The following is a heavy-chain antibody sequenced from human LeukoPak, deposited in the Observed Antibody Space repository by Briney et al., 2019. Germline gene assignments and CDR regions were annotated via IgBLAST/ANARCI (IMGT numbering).Heavy chain of an antibody. CDR3: ARDPGGWGNFDY. Sequence: GGSLRLSCAVSGXTVTTNSMSWVRQAPGKGRKWVSVIYSGGSTYYADSVKGRFTISRDYSKNTLYLQMNSLRAEDTAVYYCARDPGGWGNFDYWGQGTLVTVSS. CDR2: IYSGGST. V-gene: IGHV3-66*01. J-gene: IGHJ4*02. D-gene: IGHD6-19*01. CDR1: GXTVTTNS.